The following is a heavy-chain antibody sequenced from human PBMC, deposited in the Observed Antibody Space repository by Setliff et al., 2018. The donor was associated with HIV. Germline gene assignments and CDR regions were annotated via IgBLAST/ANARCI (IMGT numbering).Heavy chain of an antibody. Sequence: SETLSLTCAVYGGSFSDNYWSWIRQPPGKGLEWIGEINHRGRTNQSPSLGSRITISIDTSKNQFSLKLRSVTAADTAVYYCARVSSTYWYSIPRDYYYHMDVWGKGTTVTVSS. J-gene: IGHJ6*03. D-gene: IGHD2-8*02. CDR1: GGSFSDNY. V-gene: IGHV4-34*01. CDR3: ARVSSTYWYSIPRDYYYHMDV. CDR2: INHRGRT.